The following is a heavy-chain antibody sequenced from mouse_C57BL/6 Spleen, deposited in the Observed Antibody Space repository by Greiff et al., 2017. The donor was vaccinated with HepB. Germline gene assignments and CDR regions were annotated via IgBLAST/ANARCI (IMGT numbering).Heavy chain of an antibody. V-gene: IGHV1-59*01. CDR3: AISAF. CDR1: GYTFTSYW. CDR2: IDPSDSYT. J-gene: IGHJ2*01. Sequence: QVQLQQPGAELVRPGPSVKLSCKASGYTFTSYWMHWVKQRPGQGLEWIGVIDPSDSYTNYNQKFKGKATLTVDTSSSTAYMQLSSLTSEDSAVYYCAISAFWGQGTTLTVSS.